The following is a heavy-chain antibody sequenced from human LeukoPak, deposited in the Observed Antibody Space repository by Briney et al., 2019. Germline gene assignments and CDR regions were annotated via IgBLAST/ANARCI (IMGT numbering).Heavy chain of an antibody. V-gene: IGHV3-21*01. CDR1: GFTFSSYS. J-gene: IGHJ4*02. Sequence: GGSLRLSCAASGFTFSSYSVNWVRQAPGKGLEWVSSISSGSTYIYYADSVKGRFTISRDNAENSLYLQMNSLRAEDTAVYYCARAKQTFGGIIVTFDYWGQGTLVTVSS. D-gene: IGHD3-16*02. CDR2: ISSGSTYI. CDR3: ARAKQTFGGIIVTFDY.